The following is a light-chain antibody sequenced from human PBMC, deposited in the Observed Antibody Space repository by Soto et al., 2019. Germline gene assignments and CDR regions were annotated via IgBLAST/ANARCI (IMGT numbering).Light chain of an antibody. CDR1: STDVGGYNY. CDR2: DVS. V-gene: IGLV2-11*01. J-gene: IGLJ1*01. Sequence: QSVLTQPRSVSGSPGQSVTISCTGTSTDVGGYNYVSWYQQHPGKVPKLMLYDVSKRPSGVHDRFSGSKSGNTASLTIYGLQAEDEADYYCCSYAGRDTLYVFGSGTKSTVL. CDR3: CSYAGRDTLYV.